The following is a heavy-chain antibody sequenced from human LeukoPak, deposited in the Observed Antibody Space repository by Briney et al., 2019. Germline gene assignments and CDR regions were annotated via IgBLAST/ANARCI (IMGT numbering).Heavy chain of an antibody. Sequence: GGSLRLSCAASGFTFSSYEMNWVRQAPGKGLEWASSISSSSSYIYYADSVKGRFTISRDNAKNSLYLQMNSLRAEDTAVYYCARAGYYDILTGPFDYWGQGTLVTVSS. D-gene: IGHD3-9*01. V-gene: IGHV3-21*01. CDR1: GFTFSSYE. CDR3: ARAGYYDILTGPFDY. J-gene: IGHJ4*02. CDR2: ISSSSSYI.